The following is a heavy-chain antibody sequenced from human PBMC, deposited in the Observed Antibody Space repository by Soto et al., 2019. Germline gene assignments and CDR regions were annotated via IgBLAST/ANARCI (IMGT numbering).Heavy chain of an antibody. D-gene: IGHD3-16*01. Sequence: SETLSLTCTVSGGSISSYYWSWIRQPPGKGLEWIGYIYYSGSTNYNPPLKSRVTISVDTSKNQFSLKLSSVTTADTAVYYCARRWGDYFDYWGQGTLVTVSS. CDR2: IYYSGST. J-gene: IGHJ4*02. CDR3: ARRWGDYFDY. CDR1: GGSISSYY. V-gene: IGHV4-59*08.